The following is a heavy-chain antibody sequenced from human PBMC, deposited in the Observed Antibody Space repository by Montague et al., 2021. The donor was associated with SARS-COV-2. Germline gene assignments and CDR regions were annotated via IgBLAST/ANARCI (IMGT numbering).Heavy chain of an antibody. D-gene: IGHD1-26*01. J-gene: IGHJ6*02. Sequence: SETLSLTCTVSGGSISSYYWSWIRQPPGKGLEWIGYIYYSGSTNYNPSLKSRVTISVDTSKNQFSLKLSSVTAADTAVYYCAREGAGRGYYDYGMDVWGQGTTVTVSS. V-gene: IGHV4-59*01. CDR3: AREGAGRGYYDYGMDV. CDR1: GGSISSYY. CDR2: IYYSGST.